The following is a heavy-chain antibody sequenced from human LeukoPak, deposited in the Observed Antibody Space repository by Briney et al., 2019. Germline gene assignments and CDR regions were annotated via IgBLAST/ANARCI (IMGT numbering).Heavy chain of an antibody. Sequence: GGSLRLSCAASGFTFSSYWMHWVRQAPGKGLVWVSRINDDGSSTSYADSVKGRFTISRDNAKNTLYLQMNSLRAEDTAVHYCARVFCSGSSCSHFDYWGQGTLVAVSS. CDR2: INDDGSST. V-gene: IGHV3-74*01. CDR3: ARVFCSGSSCSHFDY. CDR1: GFTFSSYW. D-gene: IGHD2-15*01. J-gene: IGHJ4*02.